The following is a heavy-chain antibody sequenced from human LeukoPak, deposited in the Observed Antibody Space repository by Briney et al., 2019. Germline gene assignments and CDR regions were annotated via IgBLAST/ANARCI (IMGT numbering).Heavy chain of an antibody. D-gene: IGHD3-22*01. J-gene: IGHJ4*02. Sequence: QPGGSLRLSCAASGFIFSSYAMSWVRQAPGKGLEWVSTISGSGGSTYYADSVKGRFTISRDNAKNSLYLQMNNLRAEDTAMYYCARDDISSGYSLFDYWGQGILVTVSS. V-gene: IGHV3-23*01. CDR1: GFIFSSYA. CDR2: ISGSGGST. CDR3: ARDDISSGYSLFDY.